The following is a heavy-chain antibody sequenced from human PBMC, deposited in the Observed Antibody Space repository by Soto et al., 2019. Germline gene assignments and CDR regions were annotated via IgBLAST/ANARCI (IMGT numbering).Heavy chain of an antibody. CDR2: IYPGDSDT. Sequence: GESLKISCXGSGYSFTSYWIGWVRQMPGKGLEWMGIIYPGDSDTRYSPSFQGQVTISADKSISTAYLQWSSLKASDTAMYYCARHFASMVRGVINPTYYYYYGMDVWGQGTTVTVSS. J-gene: IGHJ6*02. CDR3: ARHFASMVRGVINPTYYYYYGMDV. V-gene: IGHV5-51*01. D-gene: IGHD3-10*01. CDR1: GYSFTSYW.